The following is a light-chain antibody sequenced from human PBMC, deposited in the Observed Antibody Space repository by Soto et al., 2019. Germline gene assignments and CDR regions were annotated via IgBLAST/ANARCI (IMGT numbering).Light chain of an antibody. Sequence: DILMTQSPSTLSAIVGDIVTITCLASQTVTNRLAWYQQRPGTAPKLLIFEASNLKSGVPSRFSASGSGTEFILAISSLQPDDFGTYYCQQYNSYPWTFGQGTKVDIK. CDR3: QQYNSYPWT. V-gene: IGKV1-5*03. J-gene: IGKJ1*01. CDR2: EAS. CDR1: QTVTNR.